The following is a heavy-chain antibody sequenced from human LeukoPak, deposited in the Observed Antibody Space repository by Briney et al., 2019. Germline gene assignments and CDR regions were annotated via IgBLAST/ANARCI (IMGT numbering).Heavy chain of an antibody. CDR2: INPSGGST. Sequence: ASVKVSCKASGYTFTSYYMHWVRQAPGQGLEWMGIINPSGGSTSYAQKFQGRVTMTRDTSTSTVYMELSSLRSEDTAVYYCARGGTHRYCSSTSCRAFDYWGQGTLVTVSS. CDR1: GYTFTSYY. CDR3: ARGGTHRYCSSTSCRAFDY. D-gene: IGHD2-2*01. V-gene: IGHV1-46*01. J-gene: IGHJ4*02.